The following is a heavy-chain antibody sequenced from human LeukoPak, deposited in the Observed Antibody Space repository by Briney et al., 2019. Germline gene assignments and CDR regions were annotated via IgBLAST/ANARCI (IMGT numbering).Heavy chain of an antibody. CDR2: ISSSSSYI. V-gene: IGHV3-21*01. D-gene: IGHD2-21*02. CDR1: GFTFSSYS. CDR3: ARDIVVVTSWYFDY. Sequence: GGSLRLSCAASGFTFSSYSMNWVRQAPGKGLEWVSSISSSSSYIYYADSVKGRFTISRDNSKNTLYLQMNSLRAEDTAVYYCARDIVVVTSWYFDYWGQGTLVTVSS. J-gene: IGHJ4*02.